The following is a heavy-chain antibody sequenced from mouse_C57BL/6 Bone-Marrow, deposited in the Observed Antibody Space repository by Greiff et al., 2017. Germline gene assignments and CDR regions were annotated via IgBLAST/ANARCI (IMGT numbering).Heavy chain of an antibody. CDR1: GYSFTGYY. CDR3: ARWRGY. Sequence: EVQLQQSGPELVKPGASVKISCKASGYSFTGYYMNWVKQSPEKSLEWIGEINPSTGGTTYNQKFKAKATLTVEKTSSTAYMQLKGLPSEDSAVYYCARWRGYWGQGTTLTGSS. CDR2: INPSTGGT. J-gene: IGHJ2*01. V-gene: IGHV1-42*01.